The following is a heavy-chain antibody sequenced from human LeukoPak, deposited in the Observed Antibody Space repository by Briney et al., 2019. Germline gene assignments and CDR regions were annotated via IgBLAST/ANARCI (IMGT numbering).Heavy chain of an antibody. CDR3: AKERQQQLNYFDY. V-gene: IGHV3-23*01. CDR1: GLTFSSSA. CDR2: ISGSGLQT. Sequence: GGSLRLSCAASGLTFSSSALSWVRQAPGKGLQWVSSISGSGLQTRYADSVKGRFTVSRDNSKNTLYLQMNSLRAEDTAVYYCAKERQQQLNYFDYWGQGTLVTVSS. J-gene: IGHJ4*02. D-gene: IGHD6-13*01.